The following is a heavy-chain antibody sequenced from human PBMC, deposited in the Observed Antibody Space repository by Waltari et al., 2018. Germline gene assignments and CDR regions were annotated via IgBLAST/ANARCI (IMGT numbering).Heavy chain of an antibody. CDR1: GFTVSTNY. CDR3: ARAPATAIRYFDF. V-gene: IGHV3-66*01. D-gene: IGHD2-21*02. J-gene: IGHJ4*02. Sequence: EVQLVESGGGLVQPGGSLRLSCAASGFTVSTNYMSWVRQAPGKGLEWVSVIYSRGSTYYADSVKGRFTISRDNSKNTLYLQMNSLRAEDTAVYYCARAPATAIRYFDFWGQGTLVTVSS. CDR2: IYSRGST.